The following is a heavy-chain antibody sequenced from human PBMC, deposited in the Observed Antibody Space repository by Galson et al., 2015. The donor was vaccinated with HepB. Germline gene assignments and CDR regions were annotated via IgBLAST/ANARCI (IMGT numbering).Heavy chain of an antibody. CDR1: RFTFSSFA. CDR3: ARDYSGSGTYYRFHYAMDV. CDR2: ISHDGSNK. D-gene: IGHD3-10*01. Sequence: SLRLSCAASRFTFSSFAMHWVRRAPGKGLEWVAVISHDGSNKYYADSVKGRFTISRDNSKNTLYLQMNSLRTEDAAVFYCARDYSGSGTYYRFHYAMDVWGQGTTVTVSS. V-gene: IGHV3-30-3*01. J-gene: IGHJ6*02.